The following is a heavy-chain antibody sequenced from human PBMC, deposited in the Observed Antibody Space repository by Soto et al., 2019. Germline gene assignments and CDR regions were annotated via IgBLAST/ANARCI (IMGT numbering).Heavy chain of an antibody. CDR1: GFSLSTSGVS. CDR3: ARRYCTNGICSDFDY. V-gene: IGHV2-5*02. CDR2: IYWDDDR. D-gene: IGHD2-8*01. J-gene: IGHJ4*02. Sequence: QITLRESGPTLVKPTQTLTLTCTFSGFSLSTSGVSVGWIRQPPGRALEWLALIYWDDDRRYRPSLKRRLIITKDTSKNQVVLTMTNMDPVDTATYYCARRYCTNGICSDFDYWGQGTLVTVSS.